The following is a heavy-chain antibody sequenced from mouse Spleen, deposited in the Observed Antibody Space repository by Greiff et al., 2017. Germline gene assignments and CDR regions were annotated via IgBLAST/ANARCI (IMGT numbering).Heavy chain of an antibody. Sequence: EVMLVESEGGLVQPGSSMKLSCTASGFTFSDYYMAWVRQVPEKGLEWVANINYDGSSTYYLDSLKSRFIISRDNAKNILYLQMSSLKSEDTATYYCATTGTENSYAMDYWGQGTSVTVSS. V-gene: IGHV5-16*01. D-gene: IGHD4-1*01. CDR3: ATTGTENSYAMDY. CDR1: GFTFSDYY. CDR2: INYDGSST. J-gene: IGHJ4*01.